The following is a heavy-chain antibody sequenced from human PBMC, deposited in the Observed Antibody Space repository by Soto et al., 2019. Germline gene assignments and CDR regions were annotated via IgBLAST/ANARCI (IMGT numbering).Heavy chain of an antibody. CDR3: TRDASRDSSARGWFDP. V-gene: IGHV3-21*01. D-gene: IGHD6-13*01. Sequence: GGSLRLSCAACGFTFRSFTMNWVRQAPGKGLEWVSTISSNSAYIYYTDALRGRFTISRDNAKNSLHLQMNSLRAEDTAVYYCTRDASRDSSARGWFDPWGPGTLVTVSS. J-gene: IGHJ5*02. CDR1: GFTFRSFT. CDR2: ISSNSAYI.